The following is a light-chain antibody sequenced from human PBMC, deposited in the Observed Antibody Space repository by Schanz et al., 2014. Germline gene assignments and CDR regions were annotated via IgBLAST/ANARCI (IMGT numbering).Light chain of an antibody. Sequence: EIVLTQSSGTLSLSPGERATLSCRTSQSVNGYLAWYQQKPGQAPRVLVYDASSRATGIPARFSGSGSGTDFTLTISSLQSEDFAGYYCQQYNNWPPGFTFGPGTKVDIK. V-gene: IGKV3D-15*01. CDR2: DAS. CDR1: QSVNGY. J-gene: IGKJ3*01. CDR3: QQYNNWPPGFT.